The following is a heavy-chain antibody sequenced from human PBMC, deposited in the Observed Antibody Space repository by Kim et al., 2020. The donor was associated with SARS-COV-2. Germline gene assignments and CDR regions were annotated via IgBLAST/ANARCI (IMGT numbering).Heavy chain of an antibody. CDR1: GFTFSSYA. D-gene: IGHD3-10*01. CDR3: AKGRRYYGSGSYYIFHGYGMDV. CDR2: IYSGGSST. Sequence: GGSLRLSCAASGFTFSSYAMSWVRQAPGKGLEWVSVIYSGGSSTYYADSVKGRFTISRDNSKNTLYLQMNSLRAEDTAVYYCAKGRRYYGSGSYYIFHGYGMDVWGEGTTVTVSS. J-gene: IGHJ6*04. V-gene: IGHV3-23*03.